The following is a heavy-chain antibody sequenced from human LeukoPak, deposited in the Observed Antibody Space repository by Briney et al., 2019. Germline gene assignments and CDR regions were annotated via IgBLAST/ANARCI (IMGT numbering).Heavy chain of an antibody. V-gene: IGHV4-34*01. Sequence: PSETLSLTCDVFGGSFTDYYLTWIRQPPGTGLEWIGEINHSGSTNYNPSLKSRLTISVVTSKNQFSLKLSSVTAADTAVYYCAADASYNLNSSGLDYWGQGTLVTVSS. CDR2: INHSGST. J-gene: IGHJ4*02. CDR1: GGSFTDYY. D-gene: IGHD1-20*01. CDR3: AADASYNLNSSGLDY.